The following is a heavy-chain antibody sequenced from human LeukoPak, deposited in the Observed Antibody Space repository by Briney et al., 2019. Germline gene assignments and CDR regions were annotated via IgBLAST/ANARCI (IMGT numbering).Heavy chain of an antibody. CDR2: ISGSGGIT. J-gene: IGHJ4*02. CDR1: GLTFSSYA. V-gene: IGHV3-23*01. Sequence: GGSLTLSCAASGLTFSSYAMSCARQAPGRGLEWVSTISGSGGITYYADSVKGWFTISRDNSKNTLYLQMNSLRAEDTAIYYCANHRSSGRSTGPFDYWGQGTLVTVSS. CDR3: ANHRSSGRSTGPFDY. D-gene: IGHD6-13*01.